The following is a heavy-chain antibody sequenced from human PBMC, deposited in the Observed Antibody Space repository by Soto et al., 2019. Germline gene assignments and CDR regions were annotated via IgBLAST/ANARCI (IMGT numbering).Heavy chain of an antibody. CDR1: GFTFSSYG. D-gene: IGHD6-19*01. J-gene: IGHJ3*02. CDR3: ARDGFGIAVGGDAFDI. V-gene: IGHV3-33*01. Sequence: QVQLVESGGGVVQPGRSLRLSCAASGFTFSSYGMHWVRQAPGKGLEWVAVIWYDGSNKYYVDSVKGRFTISRDNAKNSLYLQMNSLRAEDTAVYYCARDGFGIAVGGDAFDIWGQGTMVTVSS. CDR2: IWYDGSNK.